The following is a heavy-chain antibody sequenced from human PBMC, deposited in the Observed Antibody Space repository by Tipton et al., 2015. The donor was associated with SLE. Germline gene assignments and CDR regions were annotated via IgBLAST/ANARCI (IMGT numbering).Heavy chain of an antibody. Sequence: TLSLTCTASGGSISSSSYYWGWIRQPPGKGLEWIGSIYYSGSTYYTPSLKSRVSISVDTSKNQFSLRLNSVTAADTAVFYCARHGWQQLDRDGFDFWGQGILVTVSS. CDR1: GGSISSSSYY. J-gene: IGHJ4*02. CDR3: ARHGWQQLDRDGFDF. V-gene: IGHV4-39*01. D-gene: IGHD6-13*01. CDR2: IYYSGST.